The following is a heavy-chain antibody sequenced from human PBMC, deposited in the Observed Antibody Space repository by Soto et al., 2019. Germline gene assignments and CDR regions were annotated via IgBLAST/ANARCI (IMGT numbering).Heavy chain of an antibody. CDR3: ARSVYCSGGSCYHLGNG. Sequence: QVQLVQSGAEVKKPGASVKVACKASGYTFTSYDINWVRQATGQELEWMGWMNPNSGNTGYAQKFQGRVTMTRNTSISTAYMELSSLRSEDTAVYYCARSVYCSGGSCYHLGNGWGQGTLVTVSS. V-gene: IGHV1-8*01. CDR1: GYTFTSYD. D-gene: IGHD2-15*01. CDR2: MNPNSGNT. J-gene: IGHJ4*02.